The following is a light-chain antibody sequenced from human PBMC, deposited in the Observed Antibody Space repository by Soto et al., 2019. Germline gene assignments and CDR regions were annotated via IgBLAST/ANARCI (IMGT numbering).Light chain of an antibody. CDR1: SSDVGGYNY. V-gene: IGLV2-11*01. CDR2: DVS. Sequence: QSVLTQPRSVSGSPGQSVTISCTGTSSDVGGYNYVSWYQQHPGKAPKLMIYDVSKRPSGVPDRFSGSKSGNTASLTISGLQAEDEADYYCCSYAGSSLLYVFGTGTKVTVL. CDR3: CSYAGSSLLYV. J-gene: IGLJ1*01.